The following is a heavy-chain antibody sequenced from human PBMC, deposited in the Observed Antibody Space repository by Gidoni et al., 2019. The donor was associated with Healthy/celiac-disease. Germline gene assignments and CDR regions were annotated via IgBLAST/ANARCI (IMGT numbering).Heavy chain of an antibody. CDR2: ISYDGSNK. CDR3: AKDQEYYDSIMYYFDY. CDR1: GFTFSSYG. J-gene: IGHJ4*02. V-gene: IGHV3-30*18. D-gene: IGHD3-22*01. Sequence: QVQLVESGGGVVQPGRSLRLSCAASGFTFSSYGMHWVRQAPGKGLEWVAVISYDGSNKYYADSVKGRFTISRDNSKNTLYLQMNSLRAEDTAVYYCAKDQEYYDSIMYYFDYWGQGTLVTVSS.